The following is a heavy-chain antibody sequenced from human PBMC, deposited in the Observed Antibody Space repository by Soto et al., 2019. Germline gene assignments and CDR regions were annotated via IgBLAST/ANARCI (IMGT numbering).Heavy chain of an antibody. J-gene: IGHJ5*02. CDR3: DRVPDR. D-gene: IGHD2-2*01. CDR1: GGSFSGYY. Sequence: SETLSLTCAVYGGSFSGYYWSWIRQPPGKGLEWIGYIYHSGSTYYNPSLKSRVTISVDRSKNQFSLKLSSVTAADTAVYYCDRVPDRWGQGTLVTVAS. V-gene: IGHV4-30-2*01. CDR2: IYHSGST.